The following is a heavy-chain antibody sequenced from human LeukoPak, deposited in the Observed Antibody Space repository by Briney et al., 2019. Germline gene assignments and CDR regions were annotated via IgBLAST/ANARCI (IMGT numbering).Heavy chain of an antibody. Sequence: SETLSLTCAVYGGSFSGYYWSWIRQPPGKGLEWIGEINHSGSTNYNPSLKSRVAISVDTSKNQFSLKLSSVTAADTAVYYCARSHTPQYYYDSSGLYYWGQGTLVTVSS. J-gene: IGHJ4*02. CDR3: ARSHTPQYYYDSSGLYY. CDR2: INHSGST. CDR1: GGSFSGYY. D-gene: IGHD3-22*01. V-gene: IGHV4-34*01.